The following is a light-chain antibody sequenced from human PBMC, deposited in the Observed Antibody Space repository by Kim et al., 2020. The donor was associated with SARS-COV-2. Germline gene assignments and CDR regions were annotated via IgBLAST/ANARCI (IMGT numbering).Light chain of an antibody. CDR2: DAT. J-gene: IGKJ1*01. Sequence: SRGERATLSCRASQTIKNRLVWYQNEPGKAPRLLIYDATTRATGIPARFIGSGSETDFTLTISNLQSEDFAVYYCQQSNNWPPLTFGQGTKVDIK. CDR3: QQSNNWPPLT. V-gene: IGKV3-15*01. CDR1: QTIKNR.